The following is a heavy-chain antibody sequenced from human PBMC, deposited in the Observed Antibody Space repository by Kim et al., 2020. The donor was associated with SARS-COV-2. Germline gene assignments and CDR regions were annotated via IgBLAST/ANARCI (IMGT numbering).Heavy chain of an antibody. CDR2: T. V-gene: IGHV4-59*01. Sequence: THYNPALRSRVTISVDTSKNQFSLELSSVTAADTAVYYCAREASWYGMDVWGQGTTVTVSS. J-gene: IGHJ6*02. CDR3: AREASWYGMDV.